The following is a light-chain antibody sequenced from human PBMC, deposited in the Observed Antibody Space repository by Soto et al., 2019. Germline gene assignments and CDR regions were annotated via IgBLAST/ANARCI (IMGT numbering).Light chain of an antibody. Sequence: EIVLTQSAGTLSLSPGERATLSCRASRSVSSSYLAWYQQKPGQAPRLLIYGASSRATGIPDRFSGSGSGTEFTLTITSLQSEDFAVYYCQEYNNWHPLTFGGGTKVDIK. CDR2: GAS. V-gene: IGKV3-20*01. J-gene: IGKJ4*01. CDR3: QEYNNWHPLT. CDR1: RSVSSSY.